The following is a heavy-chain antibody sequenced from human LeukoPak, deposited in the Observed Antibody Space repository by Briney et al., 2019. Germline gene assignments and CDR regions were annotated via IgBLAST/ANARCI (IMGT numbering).Heavy chain of an antibody. J-gene: IGHJ4*02. CDR3: AKDLRRYSSGWFDIDY. V-gene: IGHV3-30*02. Sequence: PGGSLRLSCAASGFTSSSYGMHWVRQAPGKGLEWVAFIRYDGSNKYYADSVKGRFTISRDNSKNTLYLQMNSLRAEDTAMYYCAKDLRRYSSGWFDIDYWGQGTLVTVSS. D-gene: IGHD6-19*01. CDR2: IRYDGSNK. CDR1: GFTSSSYG.